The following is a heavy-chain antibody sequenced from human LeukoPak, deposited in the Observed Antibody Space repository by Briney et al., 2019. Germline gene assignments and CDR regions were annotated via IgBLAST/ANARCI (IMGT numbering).Heavy chain of an antibody. CDR3: ARDREPYGDSGSGFDY. Sequence: ASVKVSCKASRYTFTDYYMHWVRQAPGQGLEWMGWINPNTGGTNYAQKFQGRVTMTRDTSISTAYMDVSRLRSDDTAVYYCARDREPYGDSGSGFDYWGLGTLVTVSS. J-gene: IGHJ4*02. CDR1: RYTFTDYY. D-gene: IGHD4-17*01. V-gene: IGHV1-2*02. CDR2: INPNTGGT.